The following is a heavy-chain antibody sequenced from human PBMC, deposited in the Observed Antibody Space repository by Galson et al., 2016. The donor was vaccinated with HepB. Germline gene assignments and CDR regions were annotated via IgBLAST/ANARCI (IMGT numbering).Heavy chain of an antibody. Sequence: SVKVSCKASEYTFSRYPIHWVRQAPGQSLEWMGWINPGNGNTKYSQKFQGRVTTTSDTSARTAYMELSSLRSEDTAVYYCARDHNYDFWSGYLGTNYYGMDVWGQGTTVIVSS. CDR3: ARDHNYDFWSGYLGTNYYGMDV. CDR2: INPGNGNT. D-gene: IGHD3-3*01. CDR1: EYTFSRYP. J-gene: IGHJ6*02. V-gene: IGHV1-3*01.